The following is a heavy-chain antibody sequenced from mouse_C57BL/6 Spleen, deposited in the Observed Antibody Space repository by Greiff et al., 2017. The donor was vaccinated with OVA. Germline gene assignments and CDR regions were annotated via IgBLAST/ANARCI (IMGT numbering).Heavy chain of an antibody. CDR3: AGIYTTVVATTGTGAMDY. Sequence: QVQLQQSGAELVRPGASVTLSCKASGYTFTDYEMHWVKQTTVHGLAWIGALDPETGGNAYNQELKGKAILTADKSSSTAYMELNSLTSEDSAVYYCAGIYTTVVATTGTGAMDYWGQGTSVTVSS. D-gene: IGHD1-1*01. CDR2: LDPETGGN. V-gene: IGHV1-15*01. CDR1: GYTFTDYE. J-gene: IGHJ4*01.